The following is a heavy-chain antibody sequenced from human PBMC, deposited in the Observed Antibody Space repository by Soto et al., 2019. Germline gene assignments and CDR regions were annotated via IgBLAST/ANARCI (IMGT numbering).Heavy chain of an antibody. V-gene: IGHV3-72*01. CDR1: GFTFSDHY. Sequence: EVQLVESGGGLVQPGGSLRLSCAVSGFTFSDHYMDWVRQAPGKGLEWVGHIRNKANSYTTEYAASVRGRFTISRDDSENSLYLHMNSLITEDTAVYYCATGSGADYPFDIWGQGTMVTVSS. J-gene: IGHJ3*02. CDR3: ATGSGADYPFDI. CDR2: IRNKANSYTT. D-gene: IGHD3-3*01.